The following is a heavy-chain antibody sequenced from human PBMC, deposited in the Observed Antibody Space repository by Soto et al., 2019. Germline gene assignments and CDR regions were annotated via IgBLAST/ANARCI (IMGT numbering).Heavy chain of an antibody. D-gene: IGHD3-10*01. Sequence: SETLSLTCAVYGASFSNHYWSWIRQPPGKGLEWIGEISHPGGTNYTPSLKRRVTISVDTSKNQFSLTLTSVTAADTAVYYCARIRGEWYISVWFDPWGQGTLVTVSS. CDR3: ARIRGEWYISVWFDP. V-gene: IGHV4-34*01. J-gene: IGHJ5*02. CDR1: GASFSNHY. CDR2: ISHPGGT.